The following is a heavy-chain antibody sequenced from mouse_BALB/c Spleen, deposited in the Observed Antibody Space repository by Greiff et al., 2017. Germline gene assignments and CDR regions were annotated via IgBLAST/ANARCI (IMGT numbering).Heavy chain of an antibody. J-gene: IGHJ4*01. CDR1: GFTFSSFG. CDR3: ARSENYYRYAMDY. D-gene: IGHD2-12*01. V-gene: IGHV5-17*02. Sequence: EVQGVESGGGLVQPGGSRKLSCAASGFTFSSFGMHWVRQAPEKGLEWVAYISSGSSTIYYADTVKGRFTISRDNPKNTLFLQMTSLRSEDTAMYYCARSENYYRYAMDYWGQGTSVTVSS. CDR2: ISSGSSTI.